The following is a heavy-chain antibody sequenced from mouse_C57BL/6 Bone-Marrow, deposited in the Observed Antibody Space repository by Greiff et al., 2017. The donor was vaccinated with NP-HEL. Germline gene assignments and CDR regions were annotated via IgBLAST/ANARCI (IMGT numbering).Heavy chain of an antibody. Sequence: EVQLQQSGPELVKPGDSVKISCKASGYSFTGYFMNWVMQSHGKSLEWIGRINPYNGDTFYNQKFKGKATLTVDKSSSTAHMELRSLTSEDSAVDYCARWGTTVVASDYYAMDYWGQGTSVTVSS. CDR2: INPYNGDT. V-gene: IGHV1-20*01. D-gene: IGHD1-1*01. CDR1: GYSFTGYF. CDR3: ARWGTTVVASDYYAMDY. J-gene: IGHJ4*01.